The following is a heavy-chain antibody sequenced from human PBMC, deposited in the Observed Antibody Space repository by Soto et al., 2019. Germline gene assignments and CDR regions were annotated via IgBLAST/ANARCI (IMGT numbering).Heavy chain of an antibody. D-gene: IGHD3-10*01. CDR1: GGSISSGDYY. CDR3: ARGYRSDPVGGDGMDV. CDR2: IYYSGST. J-gene: IGHJ6*02. V-gene: IGHV4-30-4*01. Sequence: QVQLQESGPGLVKPSQTLSLTCAVSGGSISSGDYYWSWVRQPPGKGLEWIGYIYYSGSTYYNPSRKRRVTTSVDPPKNQFPLKLTAVTAADPAVYYCARGYRSDPVGGDGMDVWGQGTTVTVSS.